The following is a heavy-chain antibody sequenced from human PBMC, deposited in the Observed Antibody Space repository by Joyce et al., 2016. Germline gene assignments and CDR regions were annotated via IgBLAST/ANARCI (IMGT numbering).Heavy chain of an antibody. Sequence: QVQLQESGPGLVKPSQTLSLTCTVSGGSISSGGNYWSWIRQHPGKGLEWIGYIYYSGSTYYNPSLKSRVTISLDPSKNQFSLKLTSPTAADTAVYYCAREFGPRSWFDPWGQGTLVTVSS. CDR1: GGSISSGGNY. CDR2: IYYSGST. V-gene: IGHV4-31*03. CDR3: AREFGPRSWFDP. D-gene: IGHD3-10*01. J-gene: IGHJ5*02.